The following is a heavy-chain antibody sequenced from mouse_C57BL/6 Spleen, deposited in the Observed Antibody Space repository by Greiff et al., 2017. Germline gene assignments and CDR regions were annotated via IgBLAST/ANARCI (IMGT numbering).Heavy chain of an antibody. CDR3: ARGGSDYYGSSYDY. V-gene: IGHV1-69*01. D-gene: IGHD1-1*01. CDR1: GYTFTSYW. Sequence: VQLQQPGAELVMPGASVKLSCKASGYTFTSYWMHWVKQRPGQGLEWIGEIDPSDSYTNYNQKFKGKSTLTVDKSSSTAYMQLSSLTSEDSAVYYCARGGSDYYGSSYDYWGQGTTLTVSS. J-gene: IGHJ2*01. CDR2: IDPSDSYT.